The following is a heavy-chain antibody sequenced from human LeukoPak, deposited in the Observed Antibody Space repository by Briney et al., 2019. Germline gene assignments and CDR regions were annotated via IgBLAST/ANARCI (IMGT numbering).Heavy chain of an antibody. D-gene: IGHD2-2*01. CDR2: ISGSGGST. CDR1: GFTFSSYA. V-gene: IGHV3-23*01. Sequence: GGSLRLSCAASGFTFSSYAMSLVRQAPGKGLDLVSAISGSGGSTYNVDSVKGRFTISRDNSKNTLYLQMNRLRAEDTAVYYCAKDLSCTSIGCHGGFDYWGQGTLVTVSS. J-gene: IGHJ4*02. CDR3: AKDLSCTSIGCHGGFDY.